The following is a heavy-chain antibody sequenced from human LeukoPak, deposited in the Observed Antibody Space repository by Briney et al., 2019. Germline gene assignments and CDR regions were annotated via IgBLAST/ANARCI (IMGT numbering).Heavy chain of an antibody. CDR3: ARVKSGRAAGTSYYYYGMDV. D-gene: IGHD6-13*01. CDR1: GFTFSSYA. V-gene: IGHV3-30-3*01. Sequence: PGRSLRLSCAASGFTFSSYAMHWVRQAPGKGLEWVAVISYDGSNKYYADSVKGRFTISRDNSKNTLYLQMNSLRAEDTAVNYCARVKSGRAAGTSYYYYGMDVWGQGTTVTVSS. J-gene: IGHJ6*02. CDR2: ISYDGSNK.